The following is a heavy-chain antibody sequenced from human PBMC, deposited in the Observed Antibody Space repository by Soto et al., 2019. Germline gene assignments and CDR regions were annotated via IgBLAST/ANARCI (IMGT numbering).Heavy chain of an antibody. CDR2: IYYIENA. D-gene: IGHD3-10*01. V-gene: IGHV4-30-4*01. CDR1: GDSISSVFYY. J-gene: IGHJ4*02. CDR3: ARTDYGPGAHLI. Sequence: QVQLQESGPRLVKPSQTLSLTCTVSGDSISSVFYYWSWIRHPPGKGLEWIGYIYYIENAYYNPARQCLVVMSGDTSKNQFSLRLTSVTSAHTAVYYCARTDYGPGAHLIWGQGTLVPVSS.